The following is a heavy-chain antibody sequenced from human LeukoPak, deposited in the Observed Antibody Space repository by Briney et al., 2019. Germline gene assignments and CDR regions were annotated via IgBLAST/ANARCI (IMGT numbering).Heavy chain of an antibody. D-gene: IGHD3-22*01. Sequence: GRSLRLSCAASGFTFSSYGMHWVRQAPGKGLEWVAVIWYDGSNKYYADSVKGRFTISRDNSKNTLCLQMNSLRAEDTAVYYCARDPYYDSSGYYSLDYWGQGTLVTVSS. V-gene: IGHV3-33*01. CDR1: GFTFSSYG. CDR3: ARDPYYDSSGYYSLDY. J-gene: IGHJ4*02. CDR2: IWYDGSNK.